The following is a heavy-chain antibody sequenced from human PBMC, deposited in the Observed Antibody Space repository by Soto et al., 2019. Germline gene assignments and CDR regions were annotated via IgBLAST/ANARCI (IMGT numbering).Heavy chain of an antibody. V-gene: IGHV3-21*06. CDR1: GFTLTRLI. Sequence: LXLSCAASGFTLTRLIMNWVLQAPGKGLEWVSSISSTTNYIYYGDSMKGRFTISRDNAKNSLYLEMNSLRAEDTAVYYCERESEDLTSNFDYWGQGTLVTVSS. CDR2: ISSTTNYI. CDR3: ERESEDLTSNFDY. J-gene: IGHJ4*02.